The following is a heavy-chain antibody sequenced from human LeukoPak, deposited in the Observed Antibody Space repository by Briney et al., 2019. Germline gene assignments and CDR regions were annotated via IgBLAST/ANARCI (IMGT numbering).Heavy chain of an antibody. Sequence: SQTLSLTCAISGDSVSSKSTAWNWIRQSPSRGLEWLGRTYYRSKWYNDYAISVKSRIAIDPDASKNQCSLRLNSVTPEDTALYYCTRGAVAHMYYFDYWGQGTLVTVSS. D-gene: IGHD6-19*01. CDR1: GDSVSSKSTA. J-gene: IGHJ4*02. CDR2: TYYRSKWYN. V-gene: IGHV6-1*01. CDR3: TRGAVAHMYYFDY.